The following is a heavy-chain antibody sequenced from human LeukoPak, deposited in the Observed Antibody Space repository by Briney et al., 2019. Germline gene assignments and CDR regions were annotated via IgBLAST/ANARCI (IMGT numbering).Heavy chain of an antibody. Sequence: PSETLSLTCTVSGGSISSGGYYWSWIRQPPGKGLEWIGYIYHSGSTYYNPSLKSRVTISLDRSKNQFSLKLSSVTAADTAVYYCARVVTYYPNWFDPWGQGTLVTVSS. J-gene: IGHJ5*02. CDR2: IYHSGST. CDR1: GGSISSGGYY. D-gene: IGHD3-10*01. CDR3: ARVVTYYPNWFDP. V-gene: IGHV4-30-2*01.